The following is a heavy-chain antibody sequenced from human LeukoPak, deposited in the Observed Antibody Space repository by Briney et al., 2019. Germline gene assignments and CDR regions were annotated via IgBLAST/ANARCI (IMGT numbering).Heavy chain of an antibody. CDR1: GFTLSTYW. V-gene: IGHV3-74*01. CDR2: VKTDGSET. J-gene: IGHJ4*02. CDR3: AKDRGLHDYGLYYFDY. Sequence: PGGSLRLSCAASGFTLSTYWMHLVRQAPGKGLVWVSRVKTDGSETNYADSVKGRFTISRDNSKNTLYLQMNSLRAEDTAVYYCAKDRGLHDYGLYYFDYWGQGTLVTVSS. D-gene: IGHD4-17*01.